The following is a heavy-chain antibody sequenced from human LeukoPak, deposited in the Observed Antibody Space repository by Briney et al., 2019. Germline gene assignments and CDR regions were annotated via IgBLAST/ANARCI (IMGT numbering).Heavy chain of an antibody. Sequence: SETLSLTCSVSGGSISSSSYYWGWIRQPPGKGLEWIGSIYYSGSTYYNPSLKSRVTLSLDASKNQFSLKLTSLTAADTAVYFCARDPGSVDYWGQGTLVTVSS. D-gene: IGHD6-25*01. CDR3: ARDPGSVDY. V-gene: IGHV4-39*07. CDR1: GGSISSSSYY. J-gene: IGHJ4*02. CDR2: IYYSGST.